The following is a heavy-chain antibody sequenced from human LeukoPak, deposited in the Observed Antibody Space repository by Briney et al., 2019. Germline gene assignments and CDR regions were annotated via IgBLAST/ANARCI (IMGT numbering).Heavy chain of an antibody. CDR2: FDPEDGET. D-gene: IGHD3-3*01. CDR3: ATSPRIFGVVPLFDY. J-gene: IGHJ4*02. V-gene: IGHV1-24*01. CDR1: GYTLTELS. Sequence: ASVKVSCKVSGYTLTELSMHWVRQAPGKGLEWMGGFDPEDGETIYAQKFQGRVTMTEDTSTDTAYMELSSLRSEDTAVYYCATSPRIFGVVPLFDYWGQGTLVTVSS.